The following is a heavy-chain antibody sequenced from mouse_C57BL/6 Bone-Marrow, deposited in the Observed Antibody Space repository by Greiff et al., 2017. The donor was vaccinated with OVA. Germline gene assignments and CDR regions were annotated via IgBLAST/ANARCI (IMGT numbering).Heavy chain of an antibody. Sequence: EVQLQQSGEGLVKPGGSLKLSCAASGFTFSSYAMSWVRQTPEKRLEWVAYISSGGDYIYYADTVKGRFTISRDNARNTLYLQMSSLKSEDTAMYYCTRVNPYYFDYWGQGTTLTVSS. V-gene: IGHV5-9-1*02. CDR2: ISSGGDYI. CDR1: GFTFSSYA. CDR3: TRVNPYYFDY. J-gene: IGHJ2*01.